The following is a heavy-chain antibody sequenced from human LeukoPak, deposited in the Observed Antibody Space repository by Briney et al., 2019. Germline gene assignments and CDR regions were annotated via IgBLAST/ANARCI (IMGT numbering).Heavy chain of an antibody. J-gene: IGHJ5*02. CDR3: ARANIVATSKHRWFDP. Sequence: PSETLSLTCAVYGGSFSGYYWSWIRQPPGKGLEWIGEINHSGSTNYNPSLKSRVTISVDTSKNQFSLKLSSVTAADTAVYYCARANIVATSKHRWFDPWGQGTLVTVSS. D-gene: IGHD5-12*01. V-gene: IGHV4-34*01. CDR2: INHSGST. CDR1: GGSFSGYY.